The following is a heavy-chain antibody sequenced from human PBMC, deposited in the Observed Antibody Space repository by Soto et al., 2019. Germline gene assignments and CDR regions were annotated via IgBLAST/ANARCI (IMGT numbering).Heavy chain of an antibody. J-gene: IGHJ2*01. CDR1: GFTFSDYA. D-gene: IGHD3-16*01. CDR3: AKVAGGLGYFDL. V-gene: IGHV3-23*01. CDR2: ISATGGNI. Sequence: VQLLESGGGWARPGGSLRLSCVASGFTFSDYAMTWVRQAPGKGLEWVATISATGGNIEYTNALKGRFTISRDNYKNTLYLQLNGLTSDDTAVHYCAKVAGGLGYFDLWGRSTLVTVSS.